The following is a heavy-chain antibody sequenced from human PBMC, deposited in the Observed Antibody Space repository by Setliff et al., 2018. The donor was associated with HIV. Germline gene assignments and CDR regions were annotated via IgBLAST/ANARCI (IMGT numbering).Heavy chain of an antibody. Sequence: ASVKVSCKTSGYPFTSYSLPWVRQAPGQGLEWMGWISGYNGKTNYPQKLQGRLTMTTDTSTSTVYMELKSLRSDDTAMYYCARVNSPILSSSWYTLDYYYYMDVWGQGTLVTVSS. CDR1: GYPFTSYS. J-gene: IGHJ6*02. D-gene: IGHD6-13*01. V-gene: IGHV1-18*01. CDR3: ARVNSPILSSSWYTLDYYYYMDV. CDR2: ISGYNGKT.